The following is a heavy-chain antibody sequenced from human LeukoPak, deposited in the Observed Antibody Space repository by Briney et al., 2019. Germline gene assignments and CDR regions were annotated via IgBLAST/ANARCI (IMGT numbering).Heavy chain of an antibody. V-gene: IGHV1-69*13. Sequence: ASVKVSCKASGGTFSSYAISWVRQAPGQGLEWMGGIIPIFGTANYAQKFQGRVTITADDSTSTAYMELSSLRSEDTAVYYCARASDCSSTSCYYGMDVWGQGTTVTVSS. D-gene: IGHD2-2*01. J-gene: IGHJ6*02. CDR1: GGTFSSYA. CDR3: ARASDCSSTSCYYGMDV. CDR2: IIPIFGTA.